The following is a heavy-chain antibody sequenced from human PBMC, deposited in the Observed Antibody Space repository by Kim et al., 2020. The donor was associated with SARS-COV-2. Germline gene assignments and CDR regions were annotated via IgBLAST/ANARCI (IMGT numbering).Heavy chain of an antibody. D-gene: IGHD2-2*01. V-gene: IGHV3-73*01. Sequence: GGSLRLSCAASGFTFSGSTVHWVRQAPGKGLEWVGRIRTKANSYAAAYTASGKGRFTISRDDSRIAAYLQMDSLKTEDSAVYYSTSWSSTNPFDYWGQGTLVTVSS. J-gene: IGHJ4*02. CDR1: GFTFSGST. CDR3: TSWSSTNPFDY. CDR2: IRTKANSYAA.